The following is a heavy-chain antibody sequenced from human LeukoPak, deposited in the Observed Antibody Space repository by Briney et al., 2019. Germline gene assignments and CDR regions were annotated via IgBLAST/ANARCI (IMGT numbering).Heavy chain of an antibody. Sequence: SETLSLTCAVYVGSFSGYYWSWIRQPPGKGLEWIGEINHSGSTNYNSSLKSRVTISVDTSKNQFSLKLSSVTAADTAVYYCARSGTVTTWNYWGQGTLVTVSS. CDR2: INHSGST. CDR3: ARSGTVTTWNY. D-gene: IGHD4-17*01. J-gene: IGHJ4*02. CDR1: VGSFSGYY. V-gene: IGHV4-34*01.